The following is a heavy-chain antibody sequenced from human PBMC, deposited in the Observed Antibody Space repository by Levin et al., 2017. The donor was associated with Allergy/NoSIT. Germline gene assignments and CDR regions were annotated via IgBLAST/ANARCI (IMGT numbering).Heavy chain of an antibody. CDR3: ARARGGLIYYDSSRYWESSWFDP. CDR1: GYTFTSYA. CDR2: INTNTGNP. J-gene: IGHJ5*02. Sequence: GESLKISCKASGYTFTSYAMNWVRQAPGQGLEWMGWINTNTGNPTYAQGFTGRFVFSLDTSVSTAYLQISSLKAEDTAVYYCARARGGLIYYDSSRYWESSWFDPWGQGTLVTVSS. D-gene: IGHD3-22*01. V-gene: IGHV7-4-1*02.